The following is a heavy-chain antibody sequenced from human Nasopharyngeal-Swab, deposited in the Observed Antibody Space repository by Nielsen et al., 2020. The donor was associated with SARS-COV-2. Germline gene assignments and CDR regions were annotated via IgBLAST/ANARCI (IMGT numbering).Heavy chain of an antibody. CDR2: ISRSDTTI. Sequence: GESLKISCAGSGFTFSDYYMTWIRQAPGKGLEWISYISRSDTTIYYADSVKGRFTISRDKTKNLVYLQMNSLRAEDSAIYYCARDLVVLVGGRYYNDGMDVWGQGTTVTVSS. CDR3: ARDLVVLVGGRYYNDGMDV. D-gene: IGHD2-15*01. V-gene: IGHV3-11*01. CDR1: GFTFSDYY. J-gene: IGHJ6*02.